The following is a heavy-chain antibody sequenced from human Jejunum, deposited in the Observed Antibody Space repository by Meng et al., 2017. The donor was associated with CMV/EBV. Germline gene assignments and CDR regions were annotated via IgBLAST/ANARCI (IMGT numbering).Heavy chain of an antibody. J-gene: IGHJ4*02. CDR1: GFNFKDYW. CDR2: IRYDGGER. V-gene: IGHV3-7*04. Sequence: SLKISCADSGFNFKDYWMDWVRQDPGRGLEWVANIRYDGGERYYVNSVEGRFFIYRDNARNTLYLQMNSLRGDDSAIYYCTRALDYWGQGTPVTVSS. CDR3: TRALDY.